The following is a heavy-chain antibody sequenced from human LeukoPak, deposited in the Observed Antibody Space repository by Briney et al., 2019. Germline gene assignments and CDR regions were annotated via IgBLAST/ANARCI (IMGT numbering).Heavy chain of an antibody. Sequence: ASVKVSCKASGYTFTSYYMHWVRQAPGQGLEWMGIINPSGGSTSYAQKFQGRVTMTRDTSTSTVYMELSSLRSEGTAVYYCARERAGYCSGGSCYSTRYYYGMDVWGQGTTVTVSS. CDR3: ARERAGYCSGGSCYSTRYYYGMDV. J-gene: IGHJ6*02. CDR2: INPSGGST. D-gene: IGHD2-15*01. CDR1: GYTFTSYY. V-gene: IGHV1-46*01.